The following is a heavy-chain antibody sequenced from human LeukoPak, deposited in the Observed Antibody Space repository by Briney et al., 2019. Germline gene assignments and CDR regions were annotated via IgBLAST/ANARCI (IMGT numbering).Heavy chain of an antibody. J-gene: IGHJ4*02. CDR2: IYSSGRT. D-gene: IGHD2-15*01. V-gene: IGHV3-53*01. CDR1: AFTLNTNY. CDR3: ARPPYSCLYFFDY. Sequence: GGSLRLSCAASAFTLNTNYMSCVRQAPGKGLEWVSVIYSSGRTDYADSVKGRCTISRDNSKNTLYLEMNSLRAEDTAMYYCARPPYSCLYFFDYWGQGTLVTVSS.